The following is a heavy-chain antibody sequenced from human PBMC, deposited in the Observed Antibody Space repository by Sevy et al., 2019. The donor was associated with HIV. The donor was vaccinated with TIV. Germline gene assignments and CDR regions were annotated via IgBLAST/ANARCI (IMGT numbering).Heavy chain of an antibody. Sequence: GGSLRLSCAASGFTVSSNYMSWVRQAPGKGLEWVSVIYSGGSTYYADSVKGRFTISRDNSKNTLYLQMNSLGAEDTAVYYCARSRPEGVGATLDAFDIWGQGTMVTVSS. J-gene: IGHJ3*02. CDR2: IYSGGST. D-gene: IGHD1-26*01. CDR3: ARSRPEGVGATLDAFDI. CDR1: GFTVSSNY. V-gene: IGHV3-53*01.